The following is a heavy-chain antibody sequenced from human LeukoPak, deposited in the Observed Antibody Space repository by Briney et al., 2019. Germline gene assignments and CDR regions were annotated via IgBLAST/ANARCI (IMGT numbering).Heavy chain of an antibody. D-gene: IGHD3-10*01. CDR3: ARDRGLGSYYYYGMDV. CDR2: ISAYNGNT. J-gene: IGHJ6*02. CDR1: GYTFTSYG. Sequence: ASVKVSCKASGYTFTSYGISWVRQAPGQGLEWMGWISAYNGNTNYAQKLQGRVTMTTDTSTSTAYMELRSLRSDDTAVYYCARDRGLGSYYYYGMDVSGQGTTVTVSS. V-gene: IGHV1-18*01.